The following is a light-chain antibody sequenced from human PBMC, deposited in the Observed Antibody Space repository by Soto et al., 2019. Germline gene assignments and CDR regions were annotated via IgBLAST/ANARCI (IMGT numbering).Light chain of an antibody. Sequence: EIVLTQSPGTLSLSPGERATLSCRASQSVTSTYLAWYQQKPGQPPRLLIYGASTGATGIPARFSGSGSGTEFTLTINSLQSEDSAVYYCQQYHTWPVTFGGGTKVDIK. J-gene: IGKJ4*01. CDR3: QQYHTWPVT. CDR2: GAS. V-gene: IGKV3-15*01. CDR1: QSVTSTY.